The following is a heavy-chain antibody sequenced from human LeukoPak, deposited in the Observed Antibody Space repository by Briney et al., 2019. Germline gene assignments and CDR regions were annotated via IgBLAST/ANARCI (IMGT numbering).Heavy chain of an antibody. CDR2: IYYSGST. Sequence: SETLSLTCTVSGGSISSYYWSWIRQPPGKGLEWIGYIYYSGSTNYNPSLKSRVTISVDTSKNQFSLNLSSVTAADTAVYYCARDVQNYCYYYMDVWGKGTTVTVSS. CDR1: GGSISSYY. V-gene: IGHV4-59*01. J-gene: IGHJ6*03. CDR3: ARDVQNYCYYYMDV.